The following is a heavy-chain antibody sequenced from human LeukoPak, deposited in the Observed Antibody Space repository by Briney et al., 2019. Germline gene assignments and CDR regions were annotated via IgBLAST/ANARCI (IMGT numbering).Heavy chain of an antibody. CDR3: ARDGVMAETPFYFDS. CDR1: GFIFNSYG. Sequence: GGSLRLSCTGSGFIFNSYGINWVRQAPGKGLERVAYISSSTSNIFYADSVKGRFTISRDHAKDSVLLQMTSLRVEDTALYFCARDGVMAETPFYFDSWGQGALVTVSS. V-gene: IGHV3-48*01. CDR2: ISSSTSNI. J-gene: IGHJ4*02. D-gene: IGHD2-21*01.